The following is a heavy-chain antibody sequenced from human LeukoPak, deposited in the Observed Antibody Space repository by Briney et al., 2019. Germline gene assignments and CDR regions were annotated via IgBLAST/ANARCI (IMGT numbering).Heavy chain of an antibody. D-gene: IGHD3-22*01. CDR2: IIPIFGTA. V-gene: IGHV1-69*13. CDR1: GGTFSSYA. Sequence: PVKVSCKASGGTFSSYAISWVRQAPGQGLEWMGGIIPIFGTANYAQKFQGRVTITADESTSTAYMELSSLRAEDTALYYCAKDLRGNGYYLDYWGQGTLVTVSS. CDR3: AKDLRGNGYYLDY. J-gene: IGHJ4*02.